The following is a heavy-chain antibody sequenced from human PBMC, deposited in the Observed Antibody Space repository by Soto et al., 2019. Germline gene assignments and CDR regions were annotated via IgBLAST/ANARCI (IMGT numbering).Heavy chain of an antibody. Sequence: GGSLRLSCAASGFTVSSNYMTWVRQAPGKGLEWVSVIYSGGNTNYADSVKGRFTISRDNSKNTLYLQMNSLRADDTAVYYCARWTRGIDFWGQGTLVTVSS. CDR2: IYSGGNT. CDR1: GFTVSSNY. D-gene: IGHD3-10*01. V-gene: IGHV3-66*01. J-gene: IGHJ4*02. CDR3: ARWTRGIDF.